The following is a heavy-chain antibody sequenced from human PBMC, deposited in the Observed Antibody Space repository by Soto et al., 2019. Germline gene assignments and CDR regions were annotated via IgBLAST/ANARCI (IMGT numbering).Heavy chain of an antibody. CDR1: GGSIINGNYS. CDR2: IYHSGST. CDR3: ASRFVESSTGYFDR. D-gene: IGHD4-17*01. J-gene: IGHJ4*02. Sequence: QLQLQESGSGLLRPSQTLSLTCLVSGGSIINGNYSWTWIRQPPGKALEWIGYIYHSGSTYYNPSLRSRVTLSADRSKKQFSLNMKSMTAADTAVYYCASRFVESSTGYFDRWGQGTLVTVSS. V-gene: IGHV4-30-2*01.